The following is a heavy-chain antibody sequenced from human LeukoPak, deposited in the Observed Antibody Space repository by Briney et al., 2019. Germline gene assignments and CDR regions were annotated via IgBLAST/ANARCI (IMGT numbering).Heavy chain of an antibody. CDR3: ARDSERGSYYIY. Sequence: SETLSLTCTVSGGSISSYYWSWIRQPPGKGLEWIGYIYYSGSTNYNPSLKSRVTISVDTSKNQFSLKLSSVTAADTAVYYCARDSERGSYYIYWGQGTLVTVSS. J-gene: IGHJ4*02. CDR2: IYYSGST. V-gene: IGHV4-59*01. CDR1: GGSISSYY. D-gene: IGHD1-26*01.